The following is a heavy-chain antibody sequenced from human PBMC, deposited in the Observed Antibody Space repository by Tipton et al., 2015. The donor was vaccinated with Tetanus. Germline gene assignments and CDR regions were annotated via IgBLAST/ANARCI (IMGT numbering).Heavy chain of an antibody. D-gene: IGHD1-1*01. CDR1: GYSFSSYW. CDR2: FFPGDSES. V-gene: IGHV5-51*01. J-gene: IGHJ4*02. Sequence: VQLVQSGAEAKKPGESLKISRRGSGYSFSSYWIAWVRQVPGKGLEWMGIFFPGDSESRYSPSFQGQVTMSGDNSIRTAYLQWNSLRASDTATYYCAKVSAPGTIATGNFDYWGQGTPVTVSS. CDR3: AKVSAPGTIATGNFDY.